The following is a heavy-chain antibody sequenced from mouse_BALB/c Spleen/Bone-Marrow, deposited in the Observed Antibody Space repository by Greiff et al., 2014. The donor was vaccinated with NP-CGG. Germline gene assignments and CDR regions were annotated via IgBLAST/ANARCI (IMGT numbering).Heavy chain of an antibody. CDR2: IWAGGST. J-gene: IGHJ4*01. CDR1: GFSLTSYG. CDR3: ARDRSYYGMDY. V-gene: IGHV2-9*02. Sequence: QVQLKESGPGLVAPSQILSITCTVSGFSLTSYGVHWVRQPPGKGLEWLGVIWAGGSTNYNSALMSRLSISKDNSKSQVFLKMNSLQTDDTAMYYCARDRSYYGMDYWGQGTSVTVSS.